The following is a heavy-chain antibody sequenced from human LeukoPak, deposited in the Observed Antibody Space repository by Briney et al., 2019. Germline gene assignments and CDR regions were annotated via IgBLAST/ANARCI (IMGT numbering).Heavy chain of an antibody. CDR3: ARDADGVIDY. CDR2: ISVYSGNT. V-gene: IGHV1-18*01. CDR1: GYTLTSYG. J-gene: IGHJ4*02. D-gene: IGHD3-10*01. Sequence: GASVKVSCKASGYTLTSYGISWVRRAPGQGLEWMGWISVYSGNTNYAQKLQGRVTLTTDTSTSTAYMELGSLRSDDTAVYYCARDADGVIDYWGQGTLVTVSS.